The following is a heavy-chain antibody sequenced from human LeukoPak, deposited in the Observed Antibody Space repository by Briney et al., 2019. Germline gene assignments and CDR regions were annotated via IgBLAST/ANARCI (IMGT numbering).Heavy chain of an antibody. CDR2: IYSGGST. CDR1: GFTVSSNY. Sequence: GGSLRLSCAASGFTVSSNYMSWVRQAPGKGLEWVSVIYSGGSTYYADSVKGRFTISRDNAKNTLYLQMNSLRAEDTAVYYCARPLAVAGNAFDIWGQGTMVTVSS. V-gene: IGHV3-53*01. CDR3: ARPLAVAGNAFDI. D-gene: IGHD6-19*01. J-gene: IGHJ3*02.